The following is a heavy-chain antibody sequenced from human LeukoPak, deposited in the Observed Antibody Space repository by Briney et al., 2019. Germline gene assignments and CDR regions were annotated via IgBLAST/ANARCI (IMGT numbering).Heavy chain of an antibody. CDR1: GFTFSDYY. CDR3: ARAYYYDSSGRGWFDP. D-gene: IGHD3-22*01. Sequence: GGSLRLSCAASGFTFSDYYMSWIRQAPGKGLEWVSYISSSGGTIYYADSVKGRFTISRDNAKNSLYLQMNSLRAEDTAVYYCARAYYYDSSGRGWFDPXGQGTLVTVSS. J-gene: IGHJ5*02. V-gene: IGHV3-11*01. CDR2: ISSSGGTI.